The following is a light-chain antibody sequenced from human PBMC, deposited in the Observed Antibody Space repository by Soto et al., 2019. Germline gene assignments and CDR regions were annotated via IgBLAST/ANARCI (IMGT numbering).Light chain of an antibody. CDR3: QQYNNWPFT. V-gene: IGKV3-15*01. Sequence: EIVMTQSPATLSVYPGERATLSCRASQSVSSNLAWYQQKPGQAPRILIYGASTRATGIPARFSGSGSGTEFTLTISSLQSEDFAVYYCQQYNNWPFTFGPGTKVDIK. CDR1: QSVSSN. CDR2: GAS. J-gene: IGKJ3*01.